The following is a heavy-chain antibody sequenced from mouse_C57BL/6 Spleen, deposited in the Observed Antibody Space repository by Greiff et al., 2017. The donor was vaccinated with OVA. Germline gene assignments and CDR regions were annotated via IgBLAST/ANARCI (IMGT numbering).Heavy chain of an antibody. CDR1: GYTFTSYW. Sequence: QVQLQQPGAELVKPGASVKMSCKASGYTFTSYWITWVKQRPGQGLEWIGDIYPGSGSTNYNEKFKSKATLTVDTSSSTAYMQLSSLTSEDSAVYYCAREVDGCYAAMDYWGQGTSVTVSS. V-gene: IGHV1-55*01. CDR3: AREVDGCYAAMDY. CDR2: IYPGSGST. D-gene: IGHD2-3*01. J-gene: IGHJ4*01.